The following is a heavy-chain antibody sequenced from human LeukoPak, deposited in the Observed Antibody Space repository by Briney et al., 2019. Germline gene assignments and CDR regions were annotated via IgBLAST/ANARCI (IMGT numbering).Heavy chain of an antibody. D-gene: IGHD2-15*01. CDR3: AKDIGYCSGGSCFYFDY. J-gene: IGHJ4*02. CDR1: GFTFSGYA. V-gene: IGHV3-23*01. Sequence: GGSLRLSCAASGFTFSGYAMSWVRQAPGKGLEWVSAISGSGGSTYYADSANGRFTISRDNSKNTMYLRMNSLRAVERAVYYCAKDIGYCSGGSCFYFDYWGQGTLVTVSS. CDR2: ISGSGGST.